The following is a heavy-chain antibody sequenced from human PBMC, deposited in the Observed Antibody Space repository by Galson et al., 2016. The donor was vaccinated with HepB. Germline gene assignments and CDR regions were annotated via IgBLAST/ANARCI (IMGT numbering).Heavy chain of an antibody. CDR2: IKHDGSDK. CDR3: ARDAKTTQTAFDI. J-gene: IGHJ3*02. Sequence: SLRLSCAASGFTISNYWMNWVRQAPGEGLEWVANIKHDGSDKYYVDSVEGRFTISRDNAKNSLYLQMNSLRADDTAVYYCARDAKTTQTAFDIWGQGTMVTVSS. D-gene: IGHD1-1*01. V-gene: IGHV3-7*01. CDR1: GFTISNYW.